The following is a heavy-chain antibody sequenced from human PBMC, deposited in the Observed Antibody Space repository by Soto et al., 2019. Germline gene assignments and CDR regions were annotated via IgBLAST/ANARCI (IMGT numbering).Heavy chain of an antibody. CDR2: IYYSGST. CDR3: ATSTTVTSQYYFDY. D-gene: IGHD4-4*01. CDR1: GGSISSGGYY. V-gene: IGHV4-31*03. Sequence: SETLSLTCTVSGGSISSGGYYWSWIRQHPGKGLEWIGYIYYSGSTYYNPSLKSRVTISVDTSKNQFSLKLSSVTAADTAVYYCATSTTVTSQYYFDYWGQGTLVTVSS. J-gene: IGHJ4*02.